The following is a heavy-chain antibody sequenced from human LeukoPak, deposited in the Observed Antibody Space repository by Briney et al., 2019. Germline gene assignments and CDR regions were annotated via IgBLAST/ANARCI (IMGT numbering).Heavy chain of an antibody. D-gene: IGHD3-16*02. J-gene: IGHJ6*03. CDR1: GSSFSSYG. CDR2: ISYDGNQK. CDR3: AKSWGYTRPYYNYMDV. V-gene: IGHV3-30-3*02. Sequence: PGGSLRLSCAASGSSFSSYGFHWVRQAPGKGLEWVAAISYDGNQKYNGESVKGRFTISRDNSKNTLYLQMNSLRPEDTAVYYCAKSWGYTRPYYNYMDVWGKGTTVTVSS.